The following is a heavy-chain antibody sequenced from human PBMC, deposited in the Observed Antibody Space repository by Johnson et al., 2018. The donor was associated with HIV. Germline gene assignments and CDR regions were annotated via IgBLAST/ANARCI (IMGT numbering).Heavy chain of an antibody. J-gene: IGHJ3*02. V-gene: IGHV3-66*03. D-gene: IGHD2-15*01. CDR1: GFSVSSNY. Sequence: VQLVESGGGLIQPGGSLRLSCAASGFSVSSNYMSWVRQAPGKGLEWVSVIYSGGNTYYADSVKCRFTISRDKSKNTLYLQMNSLRAEDTAVYYCARGGSGGAFDIWGQGTMVTVSS. CDR3: ARGGSGGAFDI. CDR2: IYSGGNT.